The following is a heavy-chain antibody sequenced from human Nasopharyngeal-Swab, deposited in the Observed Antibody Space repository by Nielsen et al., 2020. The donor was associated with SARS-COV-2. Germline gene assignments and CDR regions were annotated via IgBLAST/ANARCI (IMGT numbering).Heavy chain of an antibody. J-gene: IGHJ6*03. V-gene: IGHV3-49*04. D-gene: IGHD1-14*01. CDR1: GFAFGSYA. CDR2: IRSTPYGATT. Sequence: GGSLRLSCAASGFAFGSYAMNWVGQAPGKGLEWVSFIRSTPYGATTEYAASAKGRFTFSRDDTKSVVYLQMNSLETEDTAVYYCTRGRRPDANTLYFYMDVWGKGTTVTVSS. CDR3: TRGRRPDANTLYFYMDV.